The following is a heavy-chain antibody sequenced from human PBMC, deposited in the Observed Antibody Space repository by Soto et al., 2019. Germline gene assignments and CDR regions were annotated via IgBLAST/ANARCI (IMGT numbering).Heavy chain of an antibody. CDR2: IYYSGST. CDR3: ARGPSLRFLQWLAPCYFDY. CDR1: GGSISSGDYY. Sequence: QVQLQESGPGLVKPSQTLSLTCTVSGGSISSGDYYWSWIRQPPGKGLEWIGYIYYSGSTYYNPYLTRRVSLSVDTSMNQCCIKLSSVTAADPAVYYCARGPSLRFLQWLAPCYFDYWRQGTLVTVSS. J-gene: IGHJ4*02. D-gene: IGHD3-3*01. V-gene: IGHV4-30-4*01.